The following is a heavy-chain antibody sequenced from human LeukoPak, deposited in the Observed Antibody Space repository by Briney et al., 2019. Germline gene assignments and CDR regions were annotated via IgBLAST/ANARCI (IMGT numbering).Heavy chain of an antibody. D-gene: IGHD3-22*01. V-gene: IGHV3-30-3*01. CDR1: GFTFSSYA. J-gene: IGHJ4*02. Sequence: RSGGSLRLSCAASGFTFSSYAMHWVRQAPGKGLEWVAVISYDGSNKYYADSVKGRFTISRDNSKNTLHLQMNSLRAEDTAVYYCARDRGGYYYFDYWGQGTLVTVSS. CDR2: ISYDGSNK. CDR3: ARDRGGYYYFDY.